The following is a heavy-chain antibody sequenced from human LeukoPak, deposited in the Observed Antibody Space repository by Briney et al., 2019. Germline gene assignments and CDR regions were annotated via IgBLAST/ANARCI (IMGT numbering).Heavy chain of an antibody. D-gene: IGHD2-8*01. J-gene: IGHJ4*02. CDR3: ARLKDDVTKFDY. CDR1: GFSFRRYR. V-gene: IGHV3-7*01. Sequence: GGSLRLSCAGSGFSFRRYRMPWVRQAPGKGLEWVASINQDISRIHYVDSVKGRFTNSRDNAKNSLFLQMDSLRVEDTAVYFCARLKDDVTKFDYWGQGTLVTVSS. CDR2: INQDISRI.